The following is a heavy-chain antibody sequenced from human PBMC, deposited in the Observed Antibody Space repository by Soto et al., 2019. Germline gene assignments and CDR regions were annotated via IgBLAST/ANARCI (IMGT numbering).Heavy chain of an antibody. CDR2: ISSSSSYI. CDR1: GFTFSSYS. D-gene: IGHD6-19*01. J-gene: IGHJ4*02. Sequence: GGSLRLSCAASGFTFSSYSMNWVRQAPGKGLEWVSSISSSSSYIYYADSVKGRFTISRDNAKNSLYLQMNSLRAEDTAVYYCARDSSGWSGYFDYWGQGTLVTVSS. V-gene: IGHV3-21*01. CDR3: ARDSSGWSGYFDY.